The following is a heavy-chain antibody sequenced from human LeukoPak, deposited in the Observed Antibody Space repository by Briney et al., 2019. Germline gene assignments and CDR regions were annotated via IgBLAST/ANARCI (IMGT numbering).Heavy chain of an antibody. J-gene: IGHJ4*02. CDR3: VRGSRVYCGGDCYYY. Sequence: SETLPHTCTVFGEPLSGSYWSWIRQPPDKGLEWIGEINPSGSTNYNPSLKTRVTISTDTSKNHFSLNLNSVTAADTGVYYCVRGSRVYCGGDCYYYWGQGTLVTVSS. CDR1: GEPLSGSY. D-gene: IGHD2-21*02. CDR2: INPSGST. V-gene: IGHV4-34*01.